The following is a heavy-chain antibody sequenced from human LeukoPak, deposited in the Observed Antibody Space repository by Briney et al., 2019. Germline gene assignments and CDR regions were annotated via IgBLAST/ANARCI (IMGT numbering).Heavy chain of an antibody. CDR2: INEDGSEK. J-gene: IGHJ4*02. CDR3: ASGAWLDY. Sequence: GGSLRLSCAASRFTFSRYWMSWVRQAPGKGLEWVANINEDGSEKYYVDSVKGRFTISRDNAKSSLYLQMNSLRVKDTAVYYCASGAWLDYWGQGTLVTVSS. CDR1: RFTFSRYW. V-gene: IGHV3-7*02.